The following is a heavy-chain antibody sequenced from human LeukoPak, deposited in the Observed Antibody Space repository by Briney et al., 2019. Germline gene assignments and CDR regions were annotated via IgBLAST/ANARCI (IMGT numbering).Heavy chain of an antibody. D-gene: IGHD6-13*01. CDR2: INHSGST. J-gene: IGHJ4*02. Sequence: SETLSLTCAVYGGSFSGYYWSWIRQPPGKGLEWIGEINHSGSTNYNPSLKSRVTISVDTSKNQFSLKLSSVTAADTAVYYCAREERAAAGTEYWGQGTWSPSPQ. CDR3: AREERAAAGTEY. CDR1: GGSFSGYY. V-gene: IGHV4-34*01.